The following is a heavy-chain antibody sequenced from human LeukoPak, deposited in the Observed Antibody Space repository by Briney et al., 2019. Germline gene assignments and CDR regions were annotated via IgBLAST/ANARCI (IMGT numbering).Heavy chain of an antibody. D-gene: IGHD2-15*01. Sequence: SETLSLTCTVSGGSISSYYWSWIRQPPGKGLEWIGYIYYSGSTNYNPPLKSRVTISVDTSKNQFSLKLSSVTAADTAVYYCAASEEGYCSGGSCYNPFDYWGQGTLVTVSS. J-gene: IGHJ4*02. CDR3: AASEEGYCSGGSCYNPFDY. CDR2: IYYSGST. V-gene: IGHV4-59*08. CDR1: GGSISSYY.